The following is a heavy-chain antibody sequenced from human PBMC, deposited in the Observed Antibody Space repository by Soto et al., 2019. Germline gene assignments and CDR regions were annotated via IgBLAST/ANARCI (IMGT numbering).Heavy chain of an antibody. V-gene: IGHV4-34*01. CDR3: ARGRRAAAGKGRLYYFDY. J-gene: IGHJ4*02. Sequence: QVQLQQWGAGLLKPLETLSLTCAVYGGSFSGYYWSWIRQPPGKGLEWIGEINHSGSTNYNPSLKSRVTISVDTSKNQFSLKLSSVTAADTAVYYCARGRRAAAGKGRLYYFDYWGQGTLVTVSS. D-gene: IGHD6-13*01. CDR1: GGSFSGYY. CDR2: INHSGST.